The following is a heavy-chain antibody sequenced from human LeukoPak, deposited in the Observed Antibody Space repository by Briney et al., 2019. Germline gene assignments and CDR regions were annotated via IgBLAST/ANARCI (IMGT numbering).Heavy chain of an antibody. CDR2: MNPNSGNT. Sequence: ASVKVSCKASGYTFTSYDINWVRQATGQGLEWMGWMNPNSGNTGYAQKFQGRVTMTRNTSISTAYMVLSSLRSEDTAVYYCARGRRGFSAYGSDYWGQGTLVTVSS. V-gene: IGHV1-8*01. D-gene: IGHD5-12*01. CDR3: ARGRRGFSAYGSDY. J-gene: IGHJ4*02. CDR1: GYTFTSYD.